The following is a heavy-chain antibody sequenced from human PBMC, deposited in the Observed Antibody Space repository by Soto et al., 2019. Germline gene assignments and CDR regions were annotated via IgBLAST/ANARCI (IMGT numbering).Heavy chain of an antibody. V-gene: IGHV4-39*07. CDR2: IFYSGST. D-gene: IGHD6-13*01. Sequence: PSETLSLTCTVSGGSISSSSYYWGWIRQPPGKGLEWIGSIFYSGSTYYNPSLKSRVTISVDTSKNQFSLKLSSVTAADTAVYYCARIAAAGTVLDYWGQGTLVTVSS. J-gene: IGHJ4*02. CDR3: ARIAAAGTVLDY. CDR1: GGSISSSSYY.